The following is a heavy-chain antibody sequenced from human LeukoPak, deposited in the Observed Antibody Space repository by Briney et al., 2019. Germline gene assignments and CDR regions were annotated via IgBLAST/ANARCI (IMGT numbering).Heavy chain of an antibody. CDR3: ARGEVGALNWFDP. V-gene: IGHV1-46*01. Sequence: ASVKVSCKAPGYTFTSYYMHWVRQAPGQGPEWMRIINPSGGSTSYAQKFQGRVTMTRNTSTSTVYMELSSLRSEDTAVYYCARGEVGALNWFDPWGQGTLVTVSS. D-gene: IGHD1-26*01. CDR2: INPSGGST. CDR1: GYTFTSYY. J-gene: IGHJ5*02.